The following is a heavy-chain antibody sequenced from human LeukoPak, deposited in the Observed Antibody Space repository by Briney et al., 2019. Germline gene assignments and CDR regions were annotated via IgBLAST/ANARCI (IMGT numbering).Heavy chain of an antibody. J-gene: IGHJ4*02. Sequence: GGSLRLSCAASGFTFSSYAMSWVRQAPGKGLEWVSVISGSGISTYYGDSMKGRFTTSRDNSKNTLYLQMNGLGAEDTAVYYCAKSTGRYSYDAPGDYWGQGTLVTVSS. D-gene: IGHD5-18*01. CDR1: GFTFSSYA. CDR2: ISGSGIST. V-gene: IGHV3-23*01. CDR3: AKSTGRYSYDAPGDY.